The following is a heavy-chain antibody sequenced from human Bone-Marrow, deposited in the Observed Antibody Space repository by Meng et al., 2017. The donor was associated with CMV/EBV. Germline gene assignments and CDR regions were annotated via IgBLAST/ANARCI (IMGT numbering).Heavy chain of an antibody. Sequence: GESLKISCAASGFTFSSYSMNWVRQAPGKGLEWVSSISSSSSYIYYADSVKGRFTISRDNAKNSLYLQMNSLRAEDTAVYYCARDRRIVVVPAATYYYYGMDVWGQGTTVTVSS. V-gene: IGHV3-21*01. J-gene: IGHJ6*02. CDR1: GFTFSSYS. CDR2: ISSSSSYI. CDR3: ARDRRIVVVPAATYYYYGMDV. D-gene: IGHD2-2*01.